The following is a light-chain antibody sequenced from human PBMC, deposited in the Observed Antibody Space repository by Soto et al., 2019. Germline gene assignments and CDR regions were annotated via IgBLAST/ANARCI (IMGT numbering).Light chain of an antibody. Sequence: QSALTQPASVSGSPGQSITISCTGTSSDVGSYSLVSWYQQHPGKAPKLMIYEGTKRPSGISNRFSGSKSGYTASLTISGLQAEDEADYYCSSYTSSSTLLFGGGTKLTVL. J-gene: IGLJ2*01. CDR3: SSYTSSSTLL. V-gene: IGLV2-14*02. CDR1: SSDVGSYSL. CDR2: EGT.